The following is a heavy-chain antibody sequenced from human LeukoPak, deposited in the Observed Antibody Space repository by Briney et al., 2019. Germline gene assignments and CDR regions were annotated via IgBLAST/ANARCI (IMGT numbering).Heavy chain of an antibody. CDR2: ISGSGGSI. V-gene: IGHV3-23*01. CDR1: GFTVSSNY. D-gene: IGHD5-24*01. CDR3: AKGGDGYNYYFDY. Sequence: GGSLRLSCAASGFTVSSNYMSWVRQAPGKGLEWVSGISGSGGSIRYADSVKGRFIISRDNSKNTLYLQMNSLRAEDTAVYYCAKGGDGYNYYFDYWGQETLVTVSS. J-gene: IGHJ4*02.